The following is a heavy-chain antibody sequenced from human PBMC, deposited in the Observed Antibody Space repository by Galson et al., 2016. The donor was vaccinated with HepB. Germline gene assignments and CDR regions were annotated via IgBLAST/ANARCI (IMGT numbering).Heavy chain of an antibody. CDR3: ARASHYENIGFFDDL. CDR2: IWYDGSKN. Sequence: SLRLSCAASGFIFSNYGMHWVRQAPGKGLEWVAVIWYDGSKNYYTDSVKGRFTISRDISKNTVYLQMTALKAEDTAVYYCARASHYENIGFFDDLWGRGTMVAVSS. CDR1: GFIFSNYG. D-gene: IGHD3-22*01. J-gene: IGHJ2*01. V-gene: IGHV3-33*01.